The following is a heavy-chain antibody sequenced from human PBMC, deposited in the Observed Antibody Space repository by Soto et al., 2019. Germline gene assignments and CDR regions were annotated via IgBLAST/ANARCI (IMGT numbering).Heavy chain of an antibody. V-gene: IGHV1-2*04. CDR3: ARPRLYDNYGMDV. D-gene: IGHD3-9*01. J-gene: IGHJ6*02. CDR2: INPNSGGT. Sequence: ASVKVSCKASGYTFTGYYMHWVRQAPGQGLEWMGWINPNSGGTNYAQKIQGWVTMTRDTSISTAYMELGRLRSDDTAVYYCARPRLYDNYGMDVWGQGTTVTVSS. CDR1: GYTFTGYY.